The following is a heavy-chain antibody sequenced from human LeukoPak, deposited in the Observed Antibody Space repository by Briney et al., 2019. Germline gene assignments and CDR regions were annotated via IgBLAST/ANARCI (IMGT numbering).Heavy chain of an antibody. J-gene: IGHJ5*02. CDR3: PRLPRSSSFDP. D-gene: IGHD6-13*01. CDR1: EYTFTSYD. V-gene: IGHV1-18*01. CDR2: ISAYNGNT. Sequence: ASVNVSCEASEYTFTSYDINWVRQPTGQGLEWMGWISAYNGNTNYAQKLQGRVTMTTDTSTSTAYMELRSLRSDDTAVYYCPRLPRSSSFDPWGQGTLVTVAS.